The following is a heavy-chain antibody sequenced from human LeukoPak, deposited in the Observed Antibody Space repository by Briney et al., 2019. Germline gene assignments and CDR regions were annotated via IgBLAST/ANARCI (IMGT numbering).Heavy chain of an antibody. CDR3: AHSYYFGSRSYYNVWFAP. V-gene: IGHV2-5*02. CDR1: GFSLSTSGVG. CDR2: IYWDDEK. D-gene: IGHD3-10*01. J-gene: IGHJ5*02. Sequence: SGPTLVNPTQTVTLTCTFSGFSLSTSGVGVGWIRQPPGKALQWLALIYWDDEKYYSPSLKSRLSISRDTSRNQVVLTMTNMDPLDTATYFCAHSYYFGSRSYYNVWFAPWGLGTLVTVSS.